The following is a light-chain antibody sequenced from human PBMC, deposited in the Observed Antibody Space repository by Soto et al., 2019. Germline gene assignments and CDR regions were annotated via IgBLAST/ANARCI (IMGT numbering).Light chain of an antibody. CDR3: SSYAGSSNV. CDR1: SSDVCGYNY. J-gene: IGLJ1*01. V-gene: IGLV2-8*01. CDR2: EVN. Sequence: QSALTQPPSASGSPGQSVAISCTGTSSDVCGYNYVSWYQQHPGKAPKLMIYEVNKRPSGVPDRFSGSKSGNTASLTVSGLQAEDEADYYCSSYAGSSNVFGTGTK.